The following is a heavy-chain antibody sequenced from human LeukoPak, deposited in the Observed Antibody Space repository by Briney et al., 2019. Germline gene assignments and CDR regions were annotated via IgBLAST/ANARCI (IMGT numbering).Heavy chain of an antibody. D-gene: IGHD3-10*01. Sequence: GGSLRLSCAASGFTFNNYGMHWVRQAPGKGLEWVAVISFDGSNRYYADSVKGRFAISRDNSKNTLYLQMNSLRGEDTAVYYCAKGATELWFGNYHFDYWGQGTLVTVCS. CDR3: AKGATELWFGNYHFDY. CDR2: ISFDGSNR. V-gene: IGHV3-30*18. J-gene: IGHJ4*02. CDR1: GFTFNNYG.